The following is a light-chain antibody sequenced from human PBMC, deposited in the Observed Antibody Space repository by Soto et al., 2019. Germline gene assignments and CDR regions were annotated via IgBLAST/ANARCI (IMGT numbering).Light chain of an antibody. Sequence: VLTQSPGILSLSPGERATLSCRASQSVTNSFLVWYQQKPGQAPRLLIYGASSRATGIPDRFSGSGSGTDFTLSINRLEPEDFGVYYCQQYGTSPRTFGRGTKVEIK. J-gene: IGKJ1*01. CDR1: QSVTNSF. CDR3: QQYGTSPRT. V-gene: IGKV3-20*01. CDR2: GAS.